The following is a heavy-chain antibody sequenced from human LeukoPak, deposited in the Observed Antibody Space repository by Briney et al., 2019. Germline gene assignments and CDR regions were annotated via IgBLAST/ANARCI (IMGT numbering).Heavy chain of an antibody. J-gene: IGHJ4*02. V-gene: IGHV3-9*01. D-gene: IGHD7-27*01. CDR2: ISWNSGSI. CDR3: AKDLNWGGQLHALGY. CDR1: GFTFGDYA. Sequence: GGSLRLSCAASGFTFGDYAMHWVRQAPGKGLEWVSGISWNSGSIGYADSVKGRFTISRDNAKNSLYLQMNSLRAEDTALYYCAKDLNWGGQLHALGYWGQGTLVTVSS.